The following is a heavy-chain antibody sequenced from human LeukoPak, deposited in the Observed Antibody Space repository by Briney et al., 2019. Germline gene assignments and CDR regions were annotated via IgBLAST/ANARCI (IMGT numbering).Heavy chain of an antibody. CDR3: ARELELFAFDI. D-gene: IGHD1-7*01. J-gene: IGHJ3*02. Sequence: GGSLRLSCAASGFTFSSYEMNWVRQAPGKGLEWVSYISSSGSTIYYAGSVKGRFTISRDNAKNSLYLQMNSLRAEDTAVYYCARELELFAFDIWGQGTMVTVSS. CDR1: GFTFSSYE. CDR2: ISSSGSTI. V-gene: IGHV3-48*03.